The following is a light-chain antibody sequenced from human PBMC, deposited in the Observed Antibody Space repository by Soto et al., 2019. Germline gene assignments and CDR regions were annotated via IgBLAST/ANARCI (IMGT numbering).Light chain of an antibody. Sequence: QSVLTQSASVSWSPGQSITISCTGTSSEVGNYNYVSWYQQHPGEIPQLIIFNVNNRPSGVSNRFSGAKSGNPASLTISGLQAEDEANFYCSSFTSSTTYVFGTGTRVTVL. CDR1: SSEVGNYNY. CDR2: NVN. CDR3: SSFTSSTTYV. V-gene: IGLV2-14*01. J-gene: IGLJ1*01.